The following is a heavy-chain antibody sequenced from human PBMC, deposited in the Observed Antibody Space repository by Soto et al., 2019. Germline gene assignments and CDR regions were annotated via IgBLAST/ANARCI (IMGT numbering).Heavy chain of an antibody. Sequence: GGSLRLSCAASGFTFSSYGMHWVRQAPGKGLEWVAVISYDGSNKYFADSVKGRFTISRDNSNNMLYLQMNGLRGDDTAVYYCARGFSAGKGSPPDFWGQGSLVTVSS. CDR2: ISYDGSNK. CDR3: ARGFSAGKGSPPDF. D-gene: IGHD6-13*01. CDR1: GFTFSSYG. J-gene: IGHJ4*02. V-gene: IGHV3-30*03.